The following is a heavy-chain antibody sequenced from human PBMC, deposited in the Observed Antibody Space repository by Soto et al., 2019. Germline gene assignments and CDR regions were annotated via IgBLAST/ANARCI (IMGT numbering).Heavy chain of an antibody. CDR1: GYSFTSYW. V-gene: IGHV5-51*01. CDR3: AVRFRGGYAPYFDH. CDR2: IHPDDSAT. D-gene: IGHD2-2*01. J-gene: IGHJ4*02. Sequence: GESLKISCKAPGYNSGYSFTSYWIGWVRQMPGKGLEWMGIIHPDDSATRYSPSFQGQVTFSVDKSTSTAYLQWSSLEASDTAMYYCAVRFRGGYAPYFDHWGQGTLVTVSS.